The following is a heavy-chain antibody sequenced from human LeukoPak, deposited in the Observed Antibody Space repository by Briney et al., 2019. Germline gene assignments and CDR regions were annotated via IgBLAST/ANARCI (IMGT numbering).Heavy chain of an antibody. V-gene: IGHV1-18*01. CDR3: ARDPQQLVGATGGGFNF. D-gene: IGHD1-26*01. CDR1: GGTFSSYA. J-gene: IGHJ4*02. Sequence: GASVKVSCKASGGTFSSYAISWVRQAPGQGLEWMGWISAYNGNTNYAQKVQGRVTMTTDTSTSTAYMELRSLRSDDTAVYYCARDPQQLVGATGGGFNFWGQGTLVTVSS. CDR2: ISAYNGNT.